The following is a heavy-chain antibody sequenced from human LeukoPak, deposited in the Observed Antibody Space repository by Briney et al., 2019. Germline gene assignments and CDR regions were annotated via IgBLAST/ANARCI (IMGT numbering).Heavy chain of an antibody. D-gene: IGHD2-2*01. CDR3: DCSSATCYAAGDY. CDR2: ISGSGDST. CDR1: GFTFSSYA. V-gene: IGHV3-23*01. Sequence: GGSLRLSCAASGFTFSSYAMSWVRQAPGKGLEWVSAISGSGDSTYYADSVKGRFTISRDNSKNTLYLQMNSLRAEDTAIYYCDCSSATCYAAGDYWGQGTLVTVSS. J-gene: IGHJ4*02.